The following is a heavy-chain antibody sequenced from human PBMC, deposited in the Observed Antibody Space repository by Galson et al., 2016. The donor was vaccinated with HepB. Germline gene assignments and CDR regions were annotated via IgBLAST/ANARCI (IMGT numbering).Heavy chain of an antibody. J-gene: IGHJ5*02. Sequence: SLRLSCAASGFTFITSVMSWVRQTPGKGLEWVSSFRGRANTQYADSVRGRFTASRDDSKGTLFLQMNSLTADDTAVYYCVKDRPDGPGWYGCSESWGQGTLVIVSS. D-gene: IGHD6-19*01. CDR2: FRGRANT. CDR1: GFTFITSV. CDR3: VKDRPDGPGWYGCSES. V-gene: IGHV3-23*01.